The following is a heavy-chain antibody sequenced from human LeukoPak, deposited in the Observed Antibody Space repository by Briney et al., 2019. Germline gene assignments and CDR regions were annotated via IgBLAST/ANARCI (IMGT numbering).Heavy chain of an antibody. V-gene: IGHV4-59*01. Sequence: SETLSLTCTVSGGSISSYYWSWIRQPPGKGLEWIGYIYYSGNTKYNPSLKSRVTISVDTSKNQFSLKLSSVTAADTAVYYCARVRGTAIDNWGQGTLVTVSS. J-gene: IGHJ4*02. CDR1: GGSISSYY. CDR2: IYYSGNT. D-gene: IGHD5-18*01. CDR3: ARVRGTAIDN.